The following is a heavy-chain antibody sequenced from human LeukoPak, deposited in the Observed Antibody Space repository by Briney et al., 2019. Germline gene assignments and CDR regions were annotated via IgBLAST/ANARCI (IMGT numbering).Heavy chain of an antibody. Sequence: ASETLSLTRTVSGGSISRYYWSWIRQPPGKGLEWIGYIYYSGSTNYNPSPKSRVTISVDTSKNQFSLKLSSVTAADTAVYYCARGDFWSGSNFDYWGQGTLVTVSS. J-gene: IGHJ4*02. CDR2: IYYSGST. D-gene: IGHD3-3*01. V-gene: IGHV4-59*01. CDR3: ARGDFWSGSNFDY. CDR1: GGSISRYY.